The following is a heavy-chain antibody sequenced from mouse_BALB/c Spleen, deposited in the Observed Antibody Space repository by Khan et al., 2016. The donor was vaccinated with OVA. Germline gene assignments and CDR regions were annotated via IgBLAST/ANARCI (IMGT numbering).Heavy chain of an antibody. V-gene: IGHV5-15*02. CDR2: ISSVAYSI. J-gene: IGHJ3*01. CDR1: GFTFIDYG. CDR3: ARGGFAY. Sequence: EVELVESGGDLVQPGGSRKLSCAASGFTFIDYGMAWVRQTPEKGPEWIAFISSVAYSIYYADTVTGRFTISRENAKNTLYLEMSSLRSDDTAMYYCARGGFAYWGQGTLVTVSA.